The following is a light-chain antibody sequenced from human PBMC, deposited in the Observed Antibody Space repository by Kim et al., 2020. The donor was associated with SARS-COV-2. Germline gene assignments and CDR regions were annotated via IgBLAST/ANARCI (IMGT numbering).Light chain of an antibody. CDR3: QQGYNNPRT. J-gene: IGKJ1*01. CDR1: QNIIRY. CDR2: AAS. Sequence: DIEMIQSPSSLSASVGDRVAITCRASQNIIRYLNWYQQKPGQAPKLLIFAASSLHTGVPSRFSGSGSGTDFTLTISSLQREDFATYFCQQGYNNPRTFGQGTKVDIK. V-gene: IGKV1-39*01.